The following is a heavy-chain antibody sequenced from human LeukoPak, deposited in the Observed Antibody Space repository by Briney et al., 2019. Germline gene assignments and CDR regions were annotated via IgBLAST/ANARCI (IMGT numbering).Heavy chain of an antibody. Sequence: GGSLRLSCPASGLTFSNYAMTWVRLAPGKGLEWVSSLSGSGGATWYAGSLKGRLTISRDNSKNTLYLQMNSLRAEDTAVYYCAKDRTPYSRSGGYYLGAFDIWGHGTLVTVSS. CDR3: AKDRTPYSRSGGYYLGAFDI. V-gene: IGHV3-23*01. J-gene: IGHJ3*02. CDR2: LSGSGGAT. CDR1: GLTFSNYA. D-gene: IGHD3-10*01.